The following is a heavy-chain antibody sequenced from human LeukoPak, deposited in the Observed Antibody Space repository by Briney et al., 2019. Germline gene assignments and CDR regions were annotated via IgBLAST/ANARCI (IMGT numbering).Heavy chain of an antibody. V-gene: IGHV4-61*01. D-gene: IGHD6-13*01. CDR1: GVSVSSGSYY. Sequence: SETLSLTCTVSGVSVSSGSYYWSWIRQPPGKGLEWIGYIYYSGSTNYNPSLKSRVTISVDTSKNQFSLKLSSVTAAGTAVYYCARLGVVAAAGTYYWYFDLWGRGTLVTVSS. CDR2: IYYSGST. J-gene: IGHJ2*01. CDR3: ARLGVVAAAGTYYWYFDL.